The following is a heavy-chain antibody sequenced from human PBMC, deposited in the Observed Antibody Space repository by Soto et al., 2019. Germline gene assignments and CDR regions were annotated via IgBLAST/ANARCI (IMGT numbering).Heavy chain of an antibody. J-gene: IGHJ4*02. CDR3: ARDSGRRLGMPTSPSTPFDS. CDR2: VSSDGSNE. V-gene: IGHV3-30-3*01. Sequence: QVQLVESGGGVVPPGTSLRLSCTASGFSFTSYAVHWVRQAPGKGLEWVAVVSSDGSNENYADSVKGRFTVSRDNSKNQLYLQMSSLRPDDTAVFYCARDSGRRLGMPTSPSTPFDSWGQGTLVTVSS. CDR1: GFSFTSYA. D-gene: IGHD7-27*01.